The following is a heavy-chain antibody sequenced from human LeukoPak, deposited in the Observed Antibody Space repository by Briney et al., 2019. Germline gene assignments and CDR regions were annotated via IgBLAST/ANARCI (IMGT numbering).Heavy chain of an antibody. J-gene: IGHJ5*02. D-gene: IGHD3-10*01. Sequence: PSETPSLTCTVSGGSISPYFWSWIRQPPGKGLEWIGYISYTGSTNYNPSLKSRVTISVDTSKNQFSLRLTSVTAADTAVYYCARDDYRGVTNFDPWGQGTLVTVSS. CDR1: GGSISPYF. V-gene: IGHV4-59*01. CDR3: ARDDYRGVTNFDP. CDR2: ISYTGST.